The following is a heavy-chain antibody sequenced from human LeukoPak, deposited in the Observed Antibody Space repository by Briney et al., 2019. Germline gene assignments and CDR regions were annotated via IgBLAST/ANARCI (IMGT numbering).Heavy chain of an antibody. Sequence: ASVKVSCKASGYTFTSYDINWVRQATGQGLEWMGWMNPNSGNTGYAQKFQGRVTMTRNTSISTAYMELSSLRSEDTAVYYCARGGYSTYYYYYYMDVWGKGTTVTVSS. V-gene: IGHV1-8*01. CDR2: MNPNSGNT. CDR3: ARGGYSTYYYYYYMDV. J-gene: IGHJ6*03. CDR1: GYTFTSYD. D-gene: IGHD6-13*01.